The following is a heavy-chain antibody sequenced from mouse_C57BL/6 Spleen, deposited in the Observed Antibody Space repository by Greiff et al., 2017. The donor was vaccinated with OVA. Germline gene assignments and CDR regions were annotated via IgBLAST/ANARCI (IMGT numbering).Heavy chain of an antibody. CDR2: ISSGGSYT. D-gene: IGHD2-1*01. CDR1: GFTFSSYG. V-gene: IGHV5-6*02. Sequence: DVKLVESGGDLVKPGGSLKLSCAASGFTFSSYGMSWVRQTPDKRLEWVATISSGGSYTYYPDSVKGRFTISRDNAKNTLYLQMSSLKSEDTAMYYCARTGKLLFDYWGQGTTLTVSS. CDR3: ARTGKLLFDY. J-gene: IGHJ2*01.